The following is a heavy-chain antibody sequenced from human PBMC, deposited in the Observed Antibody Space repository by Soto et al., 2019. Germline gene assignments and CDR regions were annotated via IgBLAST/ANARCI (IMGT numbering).Heavy chain of an antibody. J-gene: IGHJ6*03. D-gene: IGHD3-16*02. V-gene: IGHV4-39*01. Sequence: SETLSLTCTVSGGSISSSSYYWGWIRQPPGKGLEWIASIHYSGNTYFNPSLKSRVTISVDTSKNQFSLRVSSVTAADTAVYYCARPTGLTNRFHYMDVWGKGTTATVSS. CDR2: IHYSGNT. CDR1: GGSISSSSYY. CDR3: ARPTGLTNRFHYMDV.